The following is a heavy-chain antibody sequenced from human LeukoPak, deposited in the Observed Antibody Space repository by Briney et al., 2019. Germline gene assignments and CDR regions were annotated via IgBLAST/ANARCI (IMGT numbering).Heavy chain of an antibody. CDR1: GFTFSSYS. Sequence: GGSLRLSCAASGFTFSSYSMYWVRQAPGKGLEWVSSISSSSSYIYYADSVKGRFTISRDNAKNSLYLQMNSLRAEDTAVYYCAREGGGYSGYDQLDYWGQGTLVTVSS. CDR2: ISSSSSYI. D-gene: IGHD5-12*01. V-gene: IGHV3-21*01. J-gene: IGHJ4*02. CDR3: AREGGGYSGYDQLDY.